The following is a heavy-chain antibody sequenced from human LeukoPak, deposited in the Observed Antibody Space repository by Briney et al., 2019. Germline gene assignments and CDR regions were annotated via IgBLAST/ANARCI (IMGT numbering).Heavy chain of an antibody. D-gene: IGHD5-12*01. CDR2: INHSGST. CDR1: GGSFSGYY. V-gene: IGHV4-34*01. CDR3: ARVRGRADGYTIPYYFDY. Sequence: PSETLSLTCAVYGGSFSGYYWSWIRQPPGKGLEWIGEINHSGSTNYNPSLKSRVTISVDTSKNQFSLKLSSVTAADTAVYYCARVRGRADGYTIPYYFDYWGQGTLVTVSS. J-gene: IGHJ4*02.